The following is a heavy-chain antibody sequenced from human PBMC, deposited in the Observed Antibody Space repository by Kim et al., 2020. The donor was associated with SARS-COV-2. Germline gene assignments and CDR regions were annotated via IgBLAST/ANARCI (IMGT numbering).Heavy chain of an antibody. V-gene: IGHV1-2*02. D-gene: IGHD2-21*02. CDR2: INPDTGVT. J-gene: IGHJ4*02. CDR1: GSSFADYY. Sequence: ASVKVSCNTSGSSFADYYLNWVRQAPGQGLEWMGWINPDTGVTKYAQKFQGRVTMTGDRSISTAHLDLRSLKSDDTAIYYCARLVTGGDLWGQGTLV. CDR3: ARLVTGGDL.